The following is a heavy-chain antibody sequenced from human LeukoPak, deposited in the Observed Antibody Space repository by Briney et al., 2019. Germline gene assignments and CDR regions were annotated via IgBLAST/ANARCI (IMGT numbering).Heavy chain of an antibody. CDR3: ASGYSDWLR. CDR2: INLDGSET. V-gene: IGHV3-7*01. D-gene: IGHD4-11*01. J-gene: IGHJ4*02. Sequence: PGGSLRLSCAASGFTFSNYWMTWVRQGPGEGLEWLANINLDGSETHFVDSAKGRFTISRDNAKNSLSLQMSGLRVEDTAVYYCASGYSDWLRWGQGTQVTVSS. CDR1: GFTFSNYW.